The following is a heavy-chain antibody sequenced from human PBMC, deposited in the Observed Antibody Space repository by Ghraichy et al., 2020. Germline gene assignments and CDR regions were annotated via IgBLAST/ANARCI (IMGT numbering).Heavy chain of an antibody. CDR2: IWYDGSNK. Sequence: VAVIWYDGSNKYYTDSVKGRFTISRDNSKNTLYLQMNTLRAEDTAVYYCARDSSHVSKVTHVLFDYW. D-gene: IGHD2-21*02. J-gene: IGHJ4*01. V-gene: IGHV3-33*01. CDR3: ARDSSHVSKVTHVLFDY.